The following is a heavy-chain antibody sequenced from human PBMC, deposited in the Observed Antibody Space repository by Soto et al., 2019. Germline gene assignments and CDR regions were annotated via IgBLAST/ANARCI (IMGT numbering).Heavy chain of an antibody. Sequence: SETLSLTCAVYGGSFGGYYCICIRQPPGKGLEWIGEINHSGSTNYNPSLKSLVTISVDTSKNQFSLKLSSVTASDTAMYYCARGGARFGRADYWGQGTLVTVSS. V-gene: IGHV4-34*01. J-gene: IGHJ4*02. CDR3: ARGGARFGRADY. D-gene: IGHD1-26*01. CDR2: INHSGST. CDR1: GGSFGGYY.